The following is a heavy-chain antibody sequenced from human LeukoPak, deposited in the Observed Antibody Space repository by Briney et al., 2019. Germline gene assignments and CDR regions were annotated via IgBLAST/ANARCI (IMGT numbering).Heavy chain of an antibody. CDR2: IGGRTNFI. D-gene: IGHD4-17*01. Sequence: GGSLRLSCEASGFIFRSYDMAWVRQAPGKGLDWIAYIGGRTNFIFYADSVKGRFTISRDNSKNTLCLQMNSLRAEGTAVYYCAKEIWPTVTTPGHTHFDYWGQGTLVTVSS. CDR3: AKEIWPTVTTPGHTHFDY. CDR1: GFIFRSYD. J-gene: IGHJ4*02. V-gene: IGHV3-48*01.